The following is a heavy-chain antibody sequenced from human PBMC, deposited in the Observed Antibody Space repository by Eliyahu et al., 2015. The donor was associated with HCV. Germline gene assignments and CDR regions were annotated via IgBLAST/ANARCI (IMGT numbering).Heavy chain of an antibody. CDR3: ARAGNFYFDL. J-gene: IGHJ2*01. Sequence: EEQLVESGGGLVQPGGSLRLSCAASGFTFSSDWMHWLRQAPGKGLVWGPRMNNDGSTIDYADSVKGRFTISRDNARDTLYLQMNSLRAEDTAVYYCARAGNFYFDLWGRGTLVTVSS. CDR1: GFTFSSDW. D-gene: IGHD2/OR15-2a*01. CDR2: MNNDGSTI. V-gene: IGHV3-74*01.